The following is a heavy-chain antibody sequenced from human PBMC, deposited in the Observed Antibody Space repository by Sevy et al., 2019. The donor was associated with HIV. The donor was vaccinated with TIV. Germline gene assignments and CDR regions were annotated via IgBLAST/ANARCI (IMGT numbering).Heavy chain of an antibody. CDR3: ARDRQGISVAGTAIDY. CDR1: GFTFSNYE. Sequence: GGSLRLSCTVSGFTFSNYEMNWVRQAPGKGLEWISYISLSGSSTYYSDSVKGRFTISRDNAENSVYLQMNSLRAEDTAVYYCARDRQGISVAGTAIDYWGHGTLVTVSS. J-gene: IGHJ4*01. D-gene: IGHD6-19*01. CDR2: ISLSGSST. V-gene: IGHV3-48*03.